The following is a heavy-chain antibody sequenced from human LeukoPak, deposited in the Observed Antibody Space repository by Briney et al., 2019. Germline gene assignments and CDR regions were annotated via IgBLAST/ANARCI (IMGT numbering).Heavy chain of an antibody. J-gene: IGHJ4*02. D-gene: IGHD5-18*01. CDR2: ISTYNGNT. V-gene: IGHV1-18*01. Sequence: GASVKVSCKASDYTFTSYGITWVRQAPGQGLEWMGWISTYNGNTNYAQKFQGRVTMATDTSTSTAYMELRSLRSDDTAVYYCARGGWIQLSHYFDYWGQGTLVTVSS. CDR1: DYTFTSYG. CDR3: ARGGWIQLSHYFDY.